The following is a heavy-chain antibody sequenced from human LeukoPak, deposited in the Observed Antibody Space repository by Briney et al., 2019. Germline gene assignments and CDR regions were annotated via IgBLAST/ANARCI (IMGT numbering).Heavy chain of an antibody. CDR2: IYSGGST. CDR1: GFTVSSNY. CDR3: ARLLRWSDAFDI. J-gene: IGHJ3*02. D-gene: IGHD4-23*01. V-gene: IGHV3-66*04. Sequence: PGGSLRLSCAASGFTVSSNYMSWVRQAPGKGLEWVSVIYSGGSTYYADSVKGRFTISRDNSENTLYLHMNSLRAEDTAVYYCARLLRWSDAFDIWGQGTLVTVSS.